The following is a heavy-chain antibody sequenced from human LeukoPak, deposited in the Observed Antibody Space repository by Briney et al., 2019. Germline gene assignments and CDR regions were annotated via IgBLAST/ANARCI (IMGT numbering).Heavy chain of an antibody. J-gene: IGHJ1*01. D-gene: IGHD3-10*01. Sequence: ASVKVSCKASGGTFSSYAISWVRQAPGQGLEWMGVIIPIFGTANYAQKFQGRVTITADESTSTAYMELSSLRSEDTAVYYCARDVRYYGSGRQGYFQHWGQGTLVTVSS. CDR1: GGTFSSYA. CDR3: ARDVRYYGSGRQGYFQH. CDR2: IIPIFGTA. V-gene: IGHV1-69*13.